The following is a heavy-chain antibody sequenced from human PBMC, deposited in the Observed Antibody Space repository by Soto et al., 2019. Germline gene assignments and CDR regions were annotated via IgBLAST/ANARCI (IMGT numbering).Heavy chain of an antibody. V-gene: IGHV4-4*02. D-gene: IGHD1-1*01. CDR3: ARVIVTGTTCSYYYGMDV. J-gene: IGHJ6*02. CDR1: GGSISSSNW. CDR2: IYHSGST. Sequence: SETLSLTCAVSGGSISSSNWWSWVRQPPGKGLEWIGEIYHSGSTNYNPSLKSRVTISVDKSKNQFSLKLSSVTAADTAVYYCARVIVTGTTCSYYYGMDVWGQGTTVTVS.